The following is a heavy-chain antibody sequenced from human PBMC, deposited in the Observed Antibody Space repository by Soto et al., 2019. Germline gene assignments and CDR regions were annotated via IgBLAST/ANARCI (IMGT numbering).Heavy chain of an antibody. V-gene: IGHV1-46*01. CDR3: ARGPYPDVYGSGNYYNKFDP. CDR1: GFTSTTYY. Sequence: GASVKVSCKASGFTSTTYYMHWLRQAPEQGLEWMGMIYPSGGSTFFAQKFQGRVTMTRDTSTSTVYMELRSLRSEDTAVYYCARGPYPDVYGSGNYYNKFDPWGQGTLVTVSS. D-gene: IGHD3-10*01. CDR2: IYPSGGST. J-gene: IGHJ5*02.